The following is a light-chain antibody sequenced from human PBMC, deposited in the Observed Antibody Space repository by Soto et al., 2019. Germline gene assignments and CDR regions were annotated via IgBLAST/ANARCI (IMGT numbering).Light chain of an antibody. Sequence: IQMTQSPATLSASVGDRVTITCRASQRISSWLAWYQQKPGKAPNLLIYKASTLESGVPSRFSGSGSGTEFTLTISSLQPDDFATYYCQHYNSYSEAFGQGTKVDIK. CDR3: QHYNSYSEA. CDR1: QRISSW. CDR2: KAS. J-gene: IGKJ1*01. V-gene: IGKV1-5*03.